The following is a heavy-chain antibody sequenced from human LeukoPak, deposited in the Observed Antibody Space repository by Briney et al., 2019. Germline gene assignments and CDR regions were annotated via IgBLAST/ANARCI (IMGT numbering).Heavy chain of an antibody. J-gene: IGHJ4*02. D-gene: IGHD3-9*01. CDR2: INPNSGGT. CDR1: GYTFTGYY. V-gene: IGHV1-2*02. Sequence: ASVKVSCKASGYTFTGYYMHWVRQAPGQGLEWMGWINPNSGGTNYAQKFQGRVTMTRDTSISTAYMELSRLRSDDTAAYYCARAPYYDILTGYYSILDYWGQGTLVTVSS. CDR3: ARAPYYDILTGYYSILDY.